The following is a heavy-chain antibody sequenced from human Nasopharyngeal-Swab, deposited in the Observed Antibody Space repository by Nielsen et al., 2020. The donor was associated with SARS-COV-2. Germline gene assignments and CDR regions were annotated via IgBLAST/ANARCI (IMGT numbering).Heavy chain of an antibody. CDR1: GYTFTSYF. Sequence: ASVKVSCKASGYTFTSYFMHWVRQGPGQGLEWMGVVNPSGGSTNYAQKFQGRVTMTRDTSTSTVYMELSSLRSEDTAVYYCARGQVLMMYATMGYFDYWGQGTLVTVSS. J-gene: IGHJ4*02. V-gene: IGHV1-46*01. D-gene: IGHD2-8*01. CDR2: VNPSGGST. CDR3: ARGQVLMMYATMGYFDY.